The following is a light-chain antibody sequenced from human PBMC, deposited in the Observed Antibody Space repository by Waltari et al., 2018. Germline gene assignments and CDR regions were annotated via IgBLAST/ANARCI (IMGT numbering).Light chain of an antibody. J-gene: IGKJ1*01. CDR3: QQYGSSPRP. Sequence: EIVLTQSPGTLSLSPGARATLSCRASQSFSSSYLAWYQQKPGQAPRLLIYGASSRATGSPDRFIGSGAGTDFTLAISRLEPEDFAVYYCQQYGSSPRPFGQVTKVEIK. V-gene: IGKV3-20*01. CDR2: GAS. CDR1: QSFSSSY.